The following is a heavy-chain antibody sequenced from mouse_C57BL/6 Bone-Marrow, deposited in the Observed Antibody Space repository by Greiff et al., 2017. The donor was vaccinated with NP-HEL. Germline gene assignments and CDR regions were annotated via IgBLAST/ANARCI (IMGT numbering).Heavy chain of an antibody. V-gene: IGHV14-4*01. D-gene: IGHD1-1*01. Sequence: VQLKESGAELVRPGASVKLSCTASGFNITDDYMHWVKQRPEQGLEWIGWIDPENGDTEYASKFQGKATITADTSSNTAYLQLSSLTSEDTAVYYCTTGANYYGSSCAMDYWGQGTSVTVSS. CDR2: IDPENGDT. J-gene: IGHJ4*01. CDR3: TTGANYYGSSCAMDY. CDR1: GFNITDDY.